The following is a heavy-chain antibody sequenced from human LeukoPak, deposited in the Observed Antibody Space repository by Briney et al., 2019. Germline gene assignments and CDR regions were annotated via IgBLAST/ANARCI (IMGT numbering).Heavy chain of an antibody. CDR1: GDSISTYY. CDR3: ARGPMQPSGTYYVDYLDY. J-gene: IGHJ4*02. V-gene: IGHV4-59*01. CDR2: IYNRGNT. Sequence: SETLSLTCSVSGDSISTYYWSWIRQPPGQGLEWIGYIYNRGNTNYNPSLKSRVTISVDTSKNQFSLKLNSVTAADAAVYYCARGPMQPSGTYYVDYLDYWGQGTLVTVSS. D-gene: IGHD1-26*01.